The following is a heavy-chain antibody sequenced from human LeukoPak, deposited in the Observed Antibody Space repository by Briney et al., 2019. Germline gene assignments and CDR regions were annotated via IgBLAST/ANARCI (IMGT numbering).Heavy chain of an antibody. D-gene: IGHD6-13*01. CDR1: GYTFTGYY. CDR2: ISAYNGNT. V-gene: IGHV1-18*04. J-gene: IGHJ5*02. CDR3: ATVVMGIAAAGPWGGWFDP. Sequence: GASVKVSCKASGYTFTGYYMHWVRQAPGQGLEWMGWISAYNGNTNYAQKLQGRVTMTTDTSTSTAYMELRSLRSDDTAVYYCATVVMGIAAAGPWGGWFDPWGQGTLVTVSS.